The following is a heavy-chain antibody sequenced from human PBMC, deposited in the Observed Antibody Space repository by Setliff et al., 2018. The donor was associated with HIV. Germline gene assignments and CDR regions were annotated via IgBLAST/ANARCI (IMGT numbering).Heavy chain of an antibody. CDR2: ISGSGGTK. CDR3: AGDLSGGDDY. D-gene: IGHD3-10*01. Sequence: SCAASGFTFSDYQMNWVRQAPGKGLEWISYISGSGGTKDYADSVKGRFTVSRDNAKSSMHLQMNSLRAEDTAIYYCAGDLSGGDDYWGQGTLVTVSS. J-gene: IGHJ4*02. CDR1: GFTFSDYQ. V-gene: IGHV3-48*03.